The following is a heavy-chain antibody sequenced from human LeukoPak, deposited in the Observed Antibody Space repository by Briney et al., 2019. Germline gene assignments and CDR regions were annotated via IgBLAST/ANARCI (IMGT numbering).Heavy chain of an antibody. D-gene: IGHD3-22*01. CDR1: GFTFNNVW. V-gene: IGHV3-15*07. CDR2: IKSKTNGGTT. CDR3: MLGSGSYDSSDFDY. Sequence: GGSLRLSCAASGFTFNNVWMNWGRQAPGKELEWVGRIKSKTNGGTTEYAAPVKGRFTILRDDSKNTLYLQMNSLKTEDTAVYYCMLGSGSYDSSDFDYRGQGTLVTVSS. J-gene: IGHJ4*02.